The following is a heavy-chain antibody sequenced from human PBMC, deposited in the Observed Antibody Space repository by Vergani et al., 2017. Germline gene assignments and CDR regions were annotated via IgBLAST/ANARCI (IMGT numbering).Heavy chain of an antibody. CDR2: IYHSGST. CDR1: GGSISSSNW. CDR3: ACKDWEWELFDAFDI. V-gene: IGHV4-4*02. D-gene: IGHD1-26*01. J-gene: IGHJ3*02. Sequence: QVQLQESGPGLVKPSGTLSLTCAVSGGSISSSNWWSWVRQPPGKGLEWIGEIYHSGSTNYNPSLKSRVTISVDKSKNQFSLKLSSVTAADTAVYYCACKDWEWELFDAFDIWGQGTMVTVSS.